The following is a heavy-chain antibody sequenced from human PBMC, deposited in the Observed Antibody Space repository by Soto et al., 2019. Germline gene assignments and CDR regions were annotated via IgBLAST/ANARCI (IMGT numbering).Heavy chain of an antibody. Sequence: GGSLRLSCAASGFTFSSYAMHWVRQAPGKGLEWVAVISYDGSNKYYADSVKGRFTISRDNSKNTLYLQMNSLRAEDTAAYYCARDLNVVTLPRVLDYWGQGTLVTVSS. D-gene: IGHD3-3*01. V-gene: IGHV3-30-3*01. CDR1: GFTFSSYA. CDR3: ARDLNVVTLPRVLDY. J-gene: IGHJ4*02. CDR2: ISYDGSNK.